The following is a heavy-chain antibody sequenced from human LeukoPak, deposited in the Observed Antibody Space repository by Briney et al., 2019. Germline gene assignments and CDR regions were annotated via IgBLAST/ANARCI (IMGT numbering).Heavy chain of an antibody. CDR1: KFTFSCYW. J-gene: IGHJ4*02. Sequence: PGGSLRLSCAASKFTFSCYWMHWLRQAPGKGLVWVSRINSDGRSTSYADSVKGRFSISRDNAKNTLYLQMNSLRAEDTAVYYCARSISERYSFDYWGQGTLVTVSS. CDR3: ARSISERYSFDY. D-gene: IGHD1-26*01. V-gene: IGHV3-74*01. CDR2: INSDGRST.